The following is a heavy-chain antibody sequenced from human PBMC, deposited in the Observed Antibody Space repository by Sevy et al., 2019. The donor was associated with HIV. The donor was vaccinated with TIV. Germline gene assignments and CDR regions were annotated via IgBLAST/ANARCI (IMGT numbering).Heavy chain of an antibody. J-gene: IGHJ4*02. V-gene: IGHV3-15*01. CDR2: IKSKSDGGPS. Sequence: GGSLRLSCAASGFIFSNAWMSWVRQAPGKGLEWVGRIKSKSDGGPSDYAAPVKGRFTISRDDSRNTRYLQMNSLKTEDTAVYYCTSMTTVEGVFDFWGQGTLVTVSS. D-gene: IGHD4-17*01. CDR1: GFIFSNAW. CDR3: TSMTTVEGVFDF.